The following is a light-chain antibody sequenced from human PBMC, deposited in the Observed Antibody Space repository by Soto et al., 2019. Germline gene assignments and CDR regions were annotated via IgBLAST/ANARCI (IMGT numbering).Light chain of an antibody. CDR2: EVN. Sequence: QSALTQPASVSGSPGQPITISCTGTISDVGSHNLVSWYQQHPDKAPKLIIYEVNERPSGVSSRFSGSKSGNTASLTVSGLQPDDEADYHCCSFAGSNPFPYVFGTGTRSPS. CDR1: ISDVGSHNL. J-gene: IGLJ1*01. V-gene: IGLV2-23*02. CDR3: CSFAGSNPFPYV.